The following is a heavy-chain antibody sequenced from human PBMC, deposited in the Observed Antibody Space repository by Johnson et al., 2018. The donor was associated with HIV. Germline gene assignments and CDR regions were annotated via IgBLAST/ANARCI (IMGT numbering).Heavy chain of an antibody. V-gene: IGHV3-66*01. D-gene: IGHD6-25*01. CDR1: GFIVSSNY. J-gene: IGHJ3*02. Sequence: VQLVESGGGLVQPGGSLRLSCVASGFIVSSNYMSWVRQAPGKGLEWVSVIYSGGSTYYADAVKGRFTISRDNSKNTLYLQINSLRAEDTAVYYCARVGAAGVDAFDIWGQGTMVTVSS. CDR2: IYSGGST. CDR3: ARVGAAGVDAFDI.